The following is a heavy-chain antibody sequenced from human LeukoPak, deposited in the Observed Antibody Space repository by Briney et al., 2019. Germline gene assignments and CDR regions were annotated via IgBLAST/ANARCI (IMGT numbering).Heavy chain of an antibody. CDR3: ARDRSDILTGYNDAFDI. Sequence: GGSLRLSCAASGFTFSTYWMSWVRQTPGKGLEWVATIKLDGSEKYYVDSVKGRFTISRDNAKNSLYLQMNSLRAEDKGVYHCARDRSDILTGYNDAFDIWGRGTMVTVSS. D-gene: IGHD3-9*01. J-gene: IGHJ3*02. V-gene: IGHV3-7*01. CDR2: IKLDGSEK. CDR1: GFTFSTYW.